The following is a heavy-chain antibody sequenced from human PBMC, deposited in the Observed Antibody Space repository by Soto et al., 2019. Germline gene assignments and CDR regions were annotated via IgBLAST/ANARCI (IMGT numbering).Heavy chain of an antibody. Sequence: GESLKISCKGSGYSFTIYWIGWVRQMPGKGLEWMGIIYPGDSDTRYSPSFQGQVTISADKSISTAYLQWSSLKASDTAMYYCARQEVQDXSSTSCPPPYYYYGMDVWGQGTTVTVSS. J-gene: IGHJ6*02. CDR2: IYPGDSDT. CDR3: ARQEVQDXSSTSCPPPYYYYGMDV. V-gene: IGHV5-51*01. D-gene: IGHD2-2*01. CDR1: GYSFTIYW.